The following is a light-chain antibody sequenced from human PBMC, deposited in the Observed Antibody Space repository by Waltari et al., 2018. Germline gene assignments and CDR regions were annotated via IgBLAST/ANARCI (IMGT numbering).Light chain of an antibody. CDR1: QSIGSA. V-gene: IGKV3-15*01. CDR2: YTS. CDR3: QQYNEWPPLT. J-gene: IGKJ4*02. Sequence: EIVMTQSPATLSVSPGDGVTLSGRASQSIGSAVAWYHQRPGQPPRLLIHYTSIRATDIPDRFSGHGSGTELTLTISSLQSEECAGYYCQQYNEWPPLTFGGGTKVDVK.